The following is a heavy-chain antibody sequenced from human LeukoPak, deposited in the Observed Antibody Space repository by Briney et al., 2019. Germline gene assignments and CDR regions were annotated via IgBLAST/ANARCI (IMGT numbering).Heavy chain of an antibody. CDR1: GFTFSSYG. CDR2: IWYDGSNK. D-gene: IGHD5/OR15-5a*01. V-gene: IGHV3-33*01. J-gene: IGHJ6*04. CDR3: ARDVSGMDV. Sequence: AGGSLRLSCAASGFTFSSYGMHWVRQAPGKGLEWVAVIWYDGSNKYYADSVKGRFTISRDNSKNTLYLQMNRLRAEDTAVYYCARDVSGMDVWGKGTAVTVSS.